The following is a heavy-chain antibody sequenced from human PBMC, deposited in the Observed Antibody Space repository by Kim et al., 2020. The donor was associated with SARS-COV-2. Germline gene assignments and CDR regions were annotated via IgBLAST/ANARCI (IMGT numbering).Heavy chain of an antibody. D-gene: IGHD3-16*01. CDR2: VYTSGNT. J-gene: IGHJ6*02. V-gene: IGHV4-61*02. CDR3: ARSGLLNFYYGLDV. CDR1: GGSIGSGRYY. Sequence: SETLSLTCTASGGSIGSGRYYWNWVRQSAGKGLEWIGRVYTSGNTNYNPSLKSRVTVSIDTSKNQVSLKLRSVTAADTAMYYCARSGLLNFYYGLDVWGQGTTVTVSS.